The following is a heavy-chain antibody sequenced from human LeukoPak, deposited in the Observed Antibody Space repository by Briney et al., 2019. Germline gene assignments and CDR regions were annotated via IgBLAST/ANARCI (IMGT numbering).Heavy chain of an antibody. D-gene: IGHD2-8*01. J-gene: IGHJ5*02. V-gene: IGHV3-23*01. CDR2: ISGSGGST. CDR1: GFTFSSYA. CDR3: AKDRDKCTNGVCYLNWFDP. Sequence: GGSLRLSCAASGFTFSSYAMSWVRQAPGKGLEWVSAISGSGGSTYYADSVKGRFTISRDNSKNTLYLQMNSLRAEDTAVYYCAKDRDKCTNGVCYLNWFDPWGQGTLVTVSS.